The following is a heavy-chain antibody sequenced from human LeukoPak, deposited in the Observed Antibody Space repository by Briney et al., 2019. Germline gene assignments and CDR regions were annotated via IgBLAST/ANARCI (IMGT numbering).Heavy chain of an antibody. D-gene: IGHD1-26*01. CDR2: IKQDGSET. V-gene: IGHV3-7*01. CDR1: GFTFRSYW. J-gene: IGHJ3*02. Sequence: GGSLRLSCAASGFTFRSYWMAWVRQYPGKGLEWVANIKQDGSETYYADSVKGRFTISRDNAKRSLYLQMNSLRAEDTAVYYCARDGELGSPADAFDIWGQGTMVTVSS. CDR3: ARDGELGSPADAFDI.